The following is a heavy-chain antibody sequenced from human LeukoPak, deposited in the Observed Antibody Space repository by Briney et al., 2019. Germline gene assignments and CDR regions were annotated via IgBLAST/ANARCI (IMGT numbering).Heavy chain of an antibody. Sequence: GGSLRHSCAASGFTFSSYAMHWVRQAPGKGLEWVAVISYDGSNKYYADSVKGRFTISRDNSKNTLYLQMNSLRAEDTAVYYCARELENYYGSGSRNFDYWGQGTLVTVSS. CDR1: GFTFSSYA. D-gene: IGHD3-10*01. CDR3: ARELENYYGSGSRNFDY. CDR2: ISYDGSNK. J-gene: IGHJ4*02. V-gene: IGHV3-30*01.